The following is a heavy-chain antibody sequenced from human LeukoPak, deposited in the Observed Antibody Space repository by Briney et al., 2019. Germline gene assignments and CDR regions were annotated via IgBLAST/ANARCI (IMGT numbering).Heavy chain of an antibody. D-gene: IGHD1-26*01. CDR3: ARMSVGATRVDY. V-gene: IGHV2-70*11. Sequence: SGPTLVNPTQTLTLTCTFSGFSLSTSGMCVSWIRQPPGKALEWLARIDWDDDKYYSTSLKTRLTISKDTSKNQVVLTMTNIDPVDTATYYCARMSVGATRVDYWGQGTLVTVSS. CDR1: GFSLSTSGMC. J-gene: IGHJ4*02. CDR2: IDWDDDK.